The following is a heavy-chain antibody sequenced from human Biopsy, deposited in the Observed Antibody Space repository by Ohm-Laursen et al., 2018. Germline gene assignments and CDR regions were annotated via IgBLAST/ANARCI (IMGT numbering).Heavy chain of an antibody. J-gene: IGHJ6*02. V-gene: IGHV3-9*01. CDR1: DFTFDDYA. Sequence: SLRLSCAASDFTFDDYAMSWVRQRPGKGLEWVSGITWNSGHITYADSVKGRFTISRDNAKNVLWLQMNSLRVDDTAMYYCVKDIRRYFYGMDVWGQGTTVTVS. CDR3: VKDIRRYFYGMDV. CDR2: ITWNSGHI. D-gene: IGHD3-10*01.